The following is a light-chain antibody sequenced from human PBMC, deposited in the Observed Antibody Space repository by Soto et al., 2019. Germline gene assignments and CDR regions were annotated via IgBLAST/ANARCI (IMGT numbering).Light chain of an antibody. V-gene: IGKV3-15*01. CDR1: HSVSSN. CDR3: QQYNTWPPIT. CDR2: GAS. Sequence: EIVMTQSPATLSVSPGERATLSCRASHSVSSNLAWYQQKPGQAPRLLIFGASTRATGIPARFSGSGSGTEFTLTISSLQSEDFAVYYCQQYNTWPPITFGPGTRLYIK. J-gene: IGKJ5*01.